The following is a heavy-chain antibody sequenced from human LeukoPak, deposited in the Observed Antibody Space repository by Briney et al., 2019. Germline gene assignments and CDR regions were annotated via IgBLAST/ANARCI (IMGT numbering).Heavy chain of an antibody. CDR3: ARSDYGGNPRFDY. V-gene: IGHV5-51*01. Sequence: GESLKISCKGSGYSFTNYWIGWGRRMPGKGLDWMGIIYPGDSDTRYSPSFRGQVTISADKSISTAYLQWSSLKASDTAMYYCARSDYGGNPRFDYWGQGTLVTVSS. CDR2: IYPGDSDT. J-gene: IGHJ4*02. CDR1: GYSFTNYW. D-gene: IGHD4-23*01.